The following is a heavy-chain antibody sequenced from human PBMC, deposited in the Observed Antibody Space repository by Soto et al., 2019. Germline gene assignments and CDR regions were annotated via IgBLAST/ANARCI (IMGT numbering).Heavy chain of an antibody. V-gene: IGHV3-48*01. CDR1: GFTFSSYS. CDR2: ISSSSRTI. D-gene: IGHD3-16*01. Sequence: GVSLRLSCAASGFTFSSYSMNWARQAPGKGLEWISYISSSSRTIYYPDSVKGRFTISRDNAKNSLYLQMNSLRAEDTAVYYCARGAECDSCIIRLNWFDPWGQGTLVTGSS. J-gene: IGHJ5*02. CDR3: ARGAECDSCIIRLNWFDP.